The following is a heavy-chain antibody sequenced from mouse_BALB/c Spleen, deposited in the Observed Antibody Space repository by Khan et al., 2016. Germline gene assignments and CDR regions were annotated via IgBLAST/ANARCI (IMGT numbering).Heavy chain of an antibody. J-gene: IGHJ3*01. D-gene: IGHD1-1*01. CDR3: ARADYYSSSVAY. CDR1: GYAFTNYL. CDR2: INPGSGGT. V-gene: IGHV1-54*01. Sequence: QVQLQQSGAELVRPGTSVKVSCKASGYAFTNYLIEWVKQRPGQGLEWIGVINPGSGGTNYNEKFKGKATLTADKSSSTAYMQLSSLTSDDSAVYFCARADYYSSSVAYWGQGTLVTVAA.